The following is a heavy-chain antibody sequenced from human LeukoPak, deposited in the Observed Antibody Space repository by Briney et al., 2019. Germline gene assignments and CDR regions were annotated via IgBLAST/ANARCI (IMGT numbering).Heavy chain of an antibody. V-gene: IGHV3-21*06. Sequence: PGGSLRLSCEASGFTFSSISMNWVREAPGKGPEWVSSISPDGETTYHADSVKGRFTTSRDNAKSSLYLQMNSLRAEDTALYYCTRDLPVPSLVRGIIIYGLIDYWGQGTLVTVSS. J-gene: IGHJ4*02. CDR2: ISPDGETT. D-gene: IGHD3-10*01. CDR1: GFTFSSIS. CDR3: TRDLPVPSLVRGIIIYGLIDY.